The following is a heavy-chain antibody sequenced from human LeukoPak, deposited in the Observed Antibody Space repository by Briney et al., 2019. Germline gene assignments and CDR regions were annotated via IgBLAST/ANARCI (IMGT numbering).Heavy chain of an antibody. CDR3: GILDTDVGFDY. CDR2: ISAHNGNT. J-gene: IGHJ4*01. V-gene: IGHV1-18*01. CDR1: VYTFSTYG. Sequence: ASVNVSCKTSVYTFSTYGFDWVRQAPGQGLEWMGWISAHNGNTKYAQSLQGRITLTTDASTRTAYMELRSLRSDDTAVYYCGILDTDVGFDYWGHGTLVTVSS. D-gene: IGHD5-18*01.